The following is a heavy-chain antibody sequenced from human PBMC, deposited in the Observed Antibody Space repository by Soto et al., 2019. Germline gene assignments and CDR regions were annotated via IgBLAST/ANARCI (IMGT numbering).Heavy chain of an antibody. CDR3: AREPGY. V-gene: IGHV4-28*03. Sequence: PSVPLSLTCAVSGYSIRSSNWWGWIRQPPGKGLEWIGYIYYSGSTYYNPSLKSRVTISVDTSKNQFSLKLSSVTSADTAVYYCAREPGYWGQGTLVTVSS. CDR1: GYSIRSSNW. CDR2: IYYSGST. D-gene: IGHD7-27*01. J-gene: IGHJ4*02.